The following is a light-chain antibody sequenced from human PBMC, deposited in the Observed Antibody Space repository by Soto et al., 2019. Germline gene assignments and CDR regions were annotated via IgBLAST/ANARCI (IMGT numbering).Light chain of an antibody. Sequence: EIVMTQSPATLSVSPGERATLSCRASLSISTHLAWYEQKPGQAPRLLIYGASTRATGIPARFSGSGSGTEFTLTISSLQPDDFATYYCQQYNSYSPTFGQGTKVDIK. V-gene: IGKV3-15*01. CDR2: GAS. J-gene: IGKJ1*01. CDR1: LSISTH. CDR3: QQYNSYSPT.